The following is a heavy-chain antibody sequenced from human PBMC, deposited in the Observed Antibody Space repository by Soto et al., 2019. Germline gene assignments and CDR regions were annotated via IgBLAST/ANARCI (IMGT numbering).Heavy chain of an antibody. Sequence: ASVKVSCKASGYTFTSYDINWVRQATGQGLEWMGWMNPNSGNTGYAQKFQGRVTMTRNTSISTAYMELSSLRSEDTAVYYCARTCRYCSGGSCYPPYYYYMDVWGKGTTVTVSS. V-gene: IGHV1-8*01. CDR2: MNPNSGNT. D-gene: IGHD2-15*01. CDR1: GYTFTSYD. J-gene: IGHJ6*03. CDR3: ARTCRYCSGGSCYPPYYYYMDV.